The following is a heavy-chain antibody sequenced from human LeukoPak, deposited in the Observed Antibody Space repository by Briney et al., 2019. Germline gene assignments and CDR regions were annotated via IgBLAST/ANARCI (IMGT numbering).Heavy chain of an antibody. V-gene: IGHV1-69*04. D-gene: IGHD3-16*01. Sequence: PGQGLEWMGRIIPILGIANYAQKFQGRVTITADKSTSTAYMELSSLRSEDTAVYYCARDLGAWGQGTLVTVSS. CDR2: IIPILGIA. CDR3: ARDLGA. J-gene: IGHJ5*02.